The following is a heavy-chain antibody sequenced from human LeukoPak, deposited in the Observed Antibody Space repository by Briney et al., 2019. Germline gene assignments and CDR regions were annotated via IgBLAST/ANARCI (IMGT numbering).Heavy chain of an antibody. CDR1: GYTFTAYY. V-gene: IGHV1-2*06. CDR2: INPNSGGT. J-gene: IGHJ5*02. D-gene: IGHD1-26*01. Sequence: ASVKVSCKASGYTFTAYYMHWVRQAPGQGLEWMGRINPNSGGTNYAQKFQGRVTMTRDTSISTAYMELNRLTSDDTAVYYCARYSGSYYWFDPWGQGTLVTVSS. CDR3: ARYSGSYYWFDP.